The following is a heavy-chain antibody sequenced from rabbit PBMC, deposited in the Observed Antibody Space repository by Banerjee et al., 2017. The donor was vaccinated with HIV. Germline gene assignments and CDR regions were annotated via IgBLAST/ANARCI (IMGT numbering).Heavy chain of an antibody. CDR3: ARDLAGVIGWNFNL. J-gene: IGHJ4*01. CDR2: IYAGSSGST. Sequence: KPEGSLTLTCTASGFSFSNGYVMCWVRQAPGKGLEWIACIYAGSSGSTYYTSWAKGRFTISKTSSTTVTLQMTSLTAADTASYFCARDLAGVIGWNFNLWGQGTLVTVS. V-gene: IGHV1S45*01. CDR1: GFSFSNGYV. D-gene: IGHD4-1*01.